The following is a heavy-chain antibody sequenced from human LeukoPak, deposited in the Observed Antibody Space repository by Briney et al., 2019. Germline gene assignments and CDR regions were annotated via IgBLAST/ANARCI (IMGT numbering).Heavy chain of an antibody. CDR2: INHSGST. D-gene: IGHD3-10*01. Sequence: SETLPLTCAVYGGSFSGYYWSWIRQPPGKGLEWIGEINHSGSTNYNPSLKSRVTISVDTSKNQFSLKLSSVTAADTAVYYCASNLRGIFDPWGQGTLVTVSS. V-gene: IGHV4-34*01. CDR1: GGSFSGYY. CDR3: ASNLRGIFDP. J-gene: IGHJ5*02.